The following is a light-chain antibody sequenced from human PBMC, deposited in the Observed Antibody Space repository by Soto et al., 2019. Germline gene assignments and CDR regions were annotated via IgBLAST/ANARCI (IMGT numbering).Light chain of an antibody. Sequence: QAVVTQPPSASGSPGQTVTISCSGSSSNIGNNTVNWYQHLPGAAPRLLIYTTNQRPSGVPDRFSGSRSATSASLAISGLQSEDEADYYCASWDDSLSGPVFGGGTKLT. CDR1: SSNIGNNT. CDR3: ASWDDSLSGPV. J-gene: IGLJ2*01. V-gene: IGLV1-44*01. CDR2: TTN.